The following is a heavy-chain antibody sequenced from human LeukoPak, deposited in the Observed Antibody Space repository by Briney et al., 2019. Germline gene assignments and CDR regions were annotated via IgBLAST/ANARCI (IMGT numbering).Heavy chain of an antibody. V-gene: IGHV3-48*03. CDR1: GSTFSSYE. Sequence: GGSLRLSCAASGSTFSSYEMTWVRQAPGKGLEWVSDISSGGTNKYYADSVKGRFTISRDNAKNSLYLQMNSLRAEDTAVYYCARGEYCTGGSCYFDYWGQGTLVTVSS. CDR2: ISSGGTNK. D-gene: IGHD2-15*01. CDR3: ARGEYCTGGSCYFDY. J-gene: IGHJ4*02.